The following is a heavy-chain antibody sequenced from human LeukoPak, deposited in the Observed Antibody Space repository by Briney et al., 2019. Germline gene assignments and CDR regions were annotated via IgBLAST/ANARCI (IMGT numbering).Heavy chain of an antibody. J-gene: IGHJ3*02. Sequence: ETLSLTCTVSGGSISGSSYYWGWIRQPPGKGLEWVSYISSSSSTIYYADSVKGRFTISRDNAKNSLYLQMNSLRAEDTAVYYCAHYDTDAFDIWGQGTMVTVSS. D-gene: IGHD3-22*01. CDR1: GGSISGSSYY. CDR2: ISSSSSTI. CDR3: AHYDTDAFDI. V-gene: IGHV3-48*01.